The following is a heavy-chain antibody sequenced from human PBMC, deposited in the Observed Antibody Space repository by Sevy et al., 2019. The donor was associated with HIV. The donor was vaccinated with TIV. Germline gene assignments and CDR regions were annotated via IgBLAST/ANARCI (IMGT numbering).Heavy chain of an antibody. CDR1: GFTFSSYS. J-gene: IGHJ4*02. CDR3: AGTYTSTSCLGY. D-gene: IGHD2-2*01. V-gene: IGHV3-48*01. Sequence: GGSLRLSCAASGFTFSSYSMNWVRQAPGKGLEWVSYISSRSNTIYYADSVKGRFTISRDNAKNSLYLQMNSLRAEDTAVYYCAGTYTSTSCLGYWGQGALVTVSS. CDR2: ISSRSNTI.